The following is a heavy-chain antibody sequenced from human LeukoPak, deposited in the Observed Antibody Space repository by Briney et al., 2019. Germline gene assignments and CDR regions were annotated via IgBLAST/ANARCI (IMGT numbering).Heavy chain of an antibody. J-gene: IGHJ4*02. CDR3: ARVGGGNYYYFVS. D-gene: IGHD5-24*01. Sequence: ASVKVSCKASGYAFSGFRITWVRQAPGQGLEWMGWISPYNGEASYSDFVQDRVSMTTDISTGTADMELMSLKSDDPAVYYCARVGGGNYYYFVSWGQRTLVSVSS. CDR2: ISPYNGEA. CDR1: GYAFSGFR. V-gene: IGHV1-18*01.